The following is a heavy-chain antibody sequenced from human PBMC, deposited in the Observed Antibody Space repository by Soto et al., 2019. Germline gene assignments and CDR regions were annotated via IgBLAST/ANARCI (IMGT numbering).Heavy chain of an antibody. CDR2: INHSGST. CDR1: GGSFSGYY. V-gene: IGHV4-34*01. D-gene: IGHD3-3*01. CDR3: ARVYYDFWSGYPNWFDP. Sequence: SETLSLTCAVYGGSFSGYYWSWIRQPPGKGLEWIGEINHSGSTNYNPSLKSRVTISVDTSKNQFSLKLSSVTAADTAVYYCARVYYDFWSGYPNWFDPWDQGTLVTVSS. J-gene: IGHJ5*02.